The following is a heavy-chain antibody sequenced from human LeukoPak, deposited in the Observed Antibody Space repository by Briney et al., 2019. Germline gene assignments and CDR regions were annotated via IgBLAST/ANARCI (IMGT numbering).Heavy chain of an antibody. CDR1: GFTVSSNY. Sequence: GRSLRLSCAASGFTVSSNYMSWVRQAPGKWLEWVSVIYSGGSTSYANSVKGRFTISRNNSKKTLYLQMNTLKAEKTAVYYCARDPEKRSYWGQGTLVTVSS. V-gene: IGHV3-53*01. CDR3: ARDPEKRSY. J-gene: IGHJ4*02. CDR2: IYSGGST.